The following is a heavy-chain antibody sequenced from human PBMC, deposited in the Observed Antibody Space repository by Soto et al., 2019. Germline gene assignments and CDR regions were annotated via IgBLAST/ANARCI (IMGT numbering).Heavy chain of an antibody. Sequence: ASVKVSWKASGYTFTTYPLFWVRQAPGHRLEWMGWINAGNGKTRYSQKFQGRITVTMDTPASTAYMELSSLRSEDTAVYYCARGHSDWYYLGDYWGQGTLVTVSS. CDR1: GYTFTTYP. CDR2: INAGNGKT. J-gene: IGHJ4*02. D-gene: IGHD6-19*01. V-gene: IGHV1-3*01. CDR3: ARGHSDWYYLGDY.